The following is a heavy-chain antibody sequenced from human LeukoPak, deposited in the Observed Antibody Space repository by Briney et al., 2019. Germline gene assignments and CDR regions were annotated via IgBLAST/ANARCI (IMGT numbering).Heavy chain of an antibody. J-gene: IGHJ3*02. Sequence: ASVKVSCKASGYTFTGYYIHWVRQAPGQGLEWMGWINPNSGVTNYAQKFQGRVTMTRDTSISTAYMDLSRLRSDDTAVYFCARLGVPRGYYDSSGLDAFDIWGQGTMVTVSS. CDR1: GYTFTGYY. CDR3: ARLGVPRGYYDSSGLDAFDI. CDR2: INPNSGVT. V-gene: IGHV1-2*02. D-gene: IGHD3-22*01.